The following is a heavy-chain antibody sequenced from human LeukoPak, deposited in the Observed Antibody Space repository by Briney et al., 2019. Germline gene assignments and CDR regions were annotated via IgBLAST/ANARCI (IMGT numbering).Heavy chain of an antibody. CDR3: ARVTDSRGYYYSDDAFDI. V-gene: IGHV4-59*01. Sequence: SETLSLTCTVSGASISSYYWSWIRQPPGKGLEWIVYIHYSGGTNHNPSLKSRVTISVDTSKNQFSLKLSSVTAADTAVYYCARVTDSRGYYYSDDAFDIWGQGTMVTVSS. CDR1: GASISSYY. CDR2: IHYSGGT. D-gene: IGHD3-22*01. J-gene: IGHJ3*02.